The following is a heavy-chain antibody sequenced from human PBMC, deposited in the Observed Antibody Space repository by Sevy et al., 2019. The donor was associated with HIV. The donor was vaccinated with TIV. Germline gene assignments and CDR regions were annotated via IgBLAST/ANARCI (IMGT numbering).Heavy chain of an antibody. J-gene: IGHJ5*02. CDR3: TRFPPVRSGDDSLNWFDP. CDR1: GGSISAYY. D-gene: IGHD5-12*01. Sequence: SETLSLTCTVSGGSISAYYWSWIRQPPGKALEYIGFIYYTGSTYYNPSLKNRVTISVDTSKNQFSLNLSSVTAADTAVYYCTRFPPVRSGDDSLNWFDPWGQGTVVTVSS. V-gene: IGHV4-59*01. CDR2: IYYTGST.